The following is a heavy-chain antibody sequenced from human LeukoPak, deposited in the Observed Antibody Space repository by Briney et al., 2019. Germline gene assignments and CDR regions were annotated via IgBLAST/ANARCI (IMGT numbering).Heavy chain of an antibody. V-gene: IGHV4-59*12. CDR3: AREVIVVVPAAIRPCYFDY. Sequence: SETLSLTCTVSGGSISGYYWSWIRQPPGKGLEWIGYIYYSGSTNYNPSLKSRVTISVDRSKNQFSLKLSSVTAADTAVYYCAREVIVVVPAAIRPCYFDYWGQGTLVTVSS. D-gene: IGHD2-2*01. J-gene: IGHJ4*02. CDR2: IYYSGST. CDR1: GGSISGYY.